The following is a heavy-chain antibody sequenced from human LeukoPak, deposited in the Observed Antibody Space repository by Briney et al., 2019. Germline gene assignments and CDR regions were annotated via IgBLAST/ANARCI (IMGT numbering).Heavy chain of an antibody. V-gene: IGHV3-49*03. Sequence: GGSLRLSCTASGFSFGNYAMSWFRPAPGTGREWVGFIRSKAYGGTTEYAASVKGRFTISRDDSKNKAYLQMTSLNTDDTDVYYCTSNDFWSGYYLDYWGQGTLVTVSS. CDR1: GFSFGNYA. D-gene: IGHD3-3*01. CDR2: IRSKAYGGTT. J-gene: IGHJ4*02. CDR3: TSNDFWSGYYLDY.